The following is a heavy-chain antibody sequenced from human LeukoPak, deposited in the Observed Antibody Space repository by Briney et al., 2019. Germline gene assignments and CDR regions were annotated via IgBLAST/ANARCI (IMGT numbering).Heavy chain of an antibody. D-gene: IGHD6-13*01. J-gene: IGHJ6*02. CDR1: GGTFSNHA. CDR3: ARHSGHSSWYYGLDV. V-gene: IGHV1-69*13. Sequence: SVKVSCKASGGTFSNHAFSWVRQAPGQGLEWMGGIIPIDDSTNYVQKFQDRVMITADEATNIIYMELGSLKSEDTAEYYCARHSGHSSWYYGLDVWGQGTTVIVSS. CDR2: IIPIDDST.